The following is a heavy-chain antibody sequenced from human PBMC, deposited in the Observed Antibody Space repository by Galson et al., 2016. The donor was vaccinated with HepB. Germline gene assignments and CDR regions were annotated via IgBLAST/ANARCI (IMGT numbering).Heavy chain of an antibody. V-gene: IGHV3-23*01. D-gene: IGHD6-19*01. CDR1: GFTFDSYD. Sequence: SLRLSCAVSGFTFDSYDMSWVRQAPGKGPEWVSAISAGGGRTNYVGSVKGRSTISRDNSKSTLYLQMSSLRVDDTALYYCAKDRASRLSSRGWLTNDALDIWGQGTMVTVSS. CDR2: ISAGGGRT. J-gene: IGHJ3*02. CDR3: AKDRASRLSSRGWLTNDALDI.